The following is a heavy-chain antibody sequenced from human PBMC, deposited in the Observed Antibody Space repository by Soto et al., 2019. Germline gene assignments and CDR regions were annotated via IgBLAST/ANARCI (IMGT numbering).Heavy chain of an antibody. D-gene: IGHD3-16*02. CDR2: IVVGSGNT. CDR3: AADARITFGGVIVTPYYYMDV. Sequence: ASVKVSCKASGFTFTSSAMQWVRQARGQRLEWIGWIVVGSGNTNYAQKFQERVTITRDMSTSTAYMELSSLRSEDTAVYYCAADARITFGGVIVTPYYYMDVWGKGTTVTVSS. CDR1: GFTFTSSA. J-gene: IGHJ6*03. V-gene: IGHV1-58*02.